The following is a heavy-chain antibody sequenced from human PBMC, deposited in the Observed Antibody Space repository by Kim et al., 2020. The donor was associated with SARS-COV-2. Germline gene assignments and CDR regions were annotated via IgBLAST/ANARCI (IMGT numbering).Heavy chain of an antibody. V-gene: IGHV3-23*01. J-gene: IGHJ4*01. D-gene: IGHD2-8*02. CDR3: TKGRISSWYSFDH. CDR2: LSGGGGST. Sequence: GGSLRLSCAASGFTFNTYPMSWCRYDPGKGLDWGSSLSGGGGSTYYADSVKRRFTTSRANSKNTLYVQMNSLRAEETAVDYCTKGRISSWYSFDHWGHGT. CDR1: GFTFNTYP.